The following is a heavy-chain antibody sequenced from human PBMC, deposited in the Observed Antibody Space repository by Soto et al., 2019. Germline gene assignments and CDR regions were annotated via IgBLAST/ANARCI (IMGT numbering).Heavy chain of an antibody. J-gene: IGHJ4*02. Sequence: GGSLRLSCAASGFTFSSHTMTWVRQAPGKGLEWVSYIGTDTVTKHYPDSVRGRFTISRDNAKNSLYLQMNSLRADDTAVYYCARDRGYSYGHPLDYWGQGTLVTVSS. V-gene: IGHV3-48*01. D-gene: IGHD5-18*01. CDR2: IGTDTVTK. CDR1: GFTFSSHT. CDR3: ARDRGYSYGHPLDY.